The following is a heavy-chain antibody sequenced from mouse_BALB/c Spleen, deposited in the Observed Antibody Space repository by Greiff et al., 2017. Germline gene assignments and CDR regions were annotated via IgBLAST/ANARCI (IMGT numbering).Heavy chain of an antibody. J-gene: IGHJ3*01. CDR1: GYTFTEYT. D-gene: IGHD2-14*01. Sequence: EVKLQESGPELVKPGASVKISCKTSGYTFTEYTMHWVKQSHGKSLEWIGGINPNNGGTSYNQKFKGKATLTVDKSSSTAYMELRSLTSEDSAVYYCARRKYYRYDGFAYWGQGTLVTVSA. CDR3: ARRKYYRYDGFAY. CDR2: INPNNGGT. V-gene: IGHV1-18*01.